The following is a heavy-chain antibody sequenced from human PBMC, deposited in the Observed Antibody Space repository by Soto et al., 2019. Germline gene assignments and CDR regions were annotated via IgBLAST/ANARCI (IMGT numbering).Heavy chain of an antibody. CDR1: GCSFTSYY. Sequence: AAVKVSCKASGCSFTSYYLHWVRQAPGQGPEWMGLINPSGGSTTYSQKFQGRVTMTEDTSTDTAYMELSSLRSEDTAVYYCATSFLEWLLSCPYGMDVWGQGTTVTVYS. J-gene: IGHJ6*02. V-gene: IGHV1-46*01. D-gene: IGHD3-3*02. CDR2: INPSGGST. CDR3: ATSFLEWLLSCPYGMDV.